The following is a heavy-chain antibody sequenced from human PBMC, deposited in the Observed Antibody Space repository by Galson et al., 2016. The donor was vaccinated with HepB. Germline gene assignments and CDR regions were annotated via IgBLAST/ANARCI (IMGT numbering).Heavy chain of an antibody. D-gene: IGHD2-2*02. V-gene: IGHV3-48*02. CDR3: ARNKSALRYYYGMDV. Sequence: LRLSCAASGFTFSTYGMNWVRQAPGKGLEWVSYIGSTSSSIYYADSVKGRFTISRDNAKNSLYLQMNSLRDEDTAVYFCARNKSALRYYYGMDVWGRGTTVTVSS. CDR1: GFTFSTYG. J-gene: IGHJ6*02. CDR2: IGSTSSSI.